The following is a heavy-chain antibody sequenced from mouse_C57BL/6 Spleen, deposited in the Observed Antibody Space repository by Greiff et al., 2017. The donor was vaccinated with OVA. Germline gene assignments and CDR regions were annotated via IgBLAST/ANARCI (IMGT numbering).Heavy chain of an antibody. CDR3: TGYGNYGYFDV. V-gene: IGHV6-3*01. Sequence: EVQLVESGGGLVQPGGSMKLSCVASGFTFSNYWMNWVRQSPEKGLEWVAQIRLKSDNYATHYAESVKGRFTISRDDSKSSVYLQMNNLRAEDTGIYYCTGYGNYGYFDVWGTGTTVTVSS. D-gene: IGHD2-1*01. CDR1: GFTFSNYW. CDR2: IRLKSDNYAT. J-gene: IGHJ1*03.